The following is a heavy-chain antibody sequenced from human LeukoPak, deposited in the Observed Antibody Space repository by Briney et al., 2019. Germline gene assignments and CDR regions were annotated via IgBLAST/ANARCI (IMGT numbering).Heavy chain of an antibody. Sequence: SVKVPCKASGGTFSSYAISWVRQAPGQGLEGMGGIIPFYGTAKYEQNFQGRVTITTDESTSTAYMELSSLRSEDTAVYYCATVVLYLAYCDPTPADYYYYMDVWGKGTTVTVSS. CDR2: IIPFYGTA. D-gene: IGHD4/OR15-4a*01. J-gene: IGHJ6*03. V-gene: IGHV1-69*05. CDR1: GGTFSSYA. CDR3: ATVVLYLAYCDPTPADYYYYMDV.